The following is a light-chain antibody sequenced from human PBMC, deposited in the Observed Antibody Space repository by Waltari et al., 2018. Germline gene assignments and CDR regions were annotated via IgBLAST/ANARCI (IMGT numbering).Light chain of an antibody. Sequence: QTVVTQAPSFSVSPGGTITVTCGLTSGSVSSSYQAIWYQQTPGQAPRTLIYNTNTRSSGVPGRFAGYILGNKADLTITGAQADDESDYYCLLSMGSGIWVFGGGTKVTVL. V-gene: IGLV8-61*01. CDR1: SGSVSSSYQ. CDR2: NTN. CDR3: LLSMGSGIWV. J-gene: IGLJ3*02.